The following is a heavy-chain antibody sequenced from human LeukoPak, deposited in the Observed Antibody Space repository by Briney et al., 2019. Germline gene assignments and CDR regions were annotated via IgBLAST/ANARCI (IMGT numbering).Heavy chain of an antibody. Sequence: SQTLSLTCTVSGGSISSGSYYWSWIRQPAGKGLEWIGRIYTSGSTNYNPSLKSRVTISVDTSKNQFSLKLSSVTAADTAVYYCARDRRYYYDGSNRRAFDIWGQGTMVTVSS. CDR2: IYTSGST. J-gene: IGHJ3*02. CDR1: GGSISSGSYY. D-gene: IGHD3-22*01. V-gene: IGHV4-61*02. CDR3: ARDRRYYYDGSNRRAFDI.